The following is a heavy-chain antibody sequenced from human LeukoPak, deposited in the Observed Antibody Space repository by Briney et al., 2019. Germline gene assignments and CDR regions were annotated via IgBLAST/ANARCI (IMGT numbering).Heavy chain of an antibody. CDR3: ARFKSGGFYYFDS. D-gene: IGHD2-15*01. CDR1: GARLTNPTYF. Sequence: SETLSLTCSVSGARLTNPTYFQWSWFRLPPGKGLEFIGKIFASGTAALTPSLKNRVTMSLDTSKNEFSLRLTSVTAEDSAVYYCARFKSGGFYYFDSWGQGTLVTVSS. J-gene: IGHJ4*02. V-gene: IGHV4-61*01. CDR2: IFASGTA.